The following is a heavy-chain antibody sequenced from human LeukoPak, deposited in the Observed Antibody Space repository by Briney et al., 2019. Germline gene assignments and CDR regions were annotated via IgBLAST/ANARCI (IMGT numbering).Heavy chain of an antibody. D-gene: IGHD6-13*01. CDR2: INPSGVST. CDR1: GYTFSNYY. Sequence: ASVKVSCKASGYTFSNYYMHWVRQAPGQGLEWMGIINPSGVSTSYAQRFQGRATMTRDTSTSTAYMELSSLRPEDTAVYYCASAPSGIEAAGGRFDPWGQGTLVTVSS. V-gene: IGHV1-46*01. J-gene: IGHJ5*02. CDR3: ASAPSGIEAAGGRFDP.